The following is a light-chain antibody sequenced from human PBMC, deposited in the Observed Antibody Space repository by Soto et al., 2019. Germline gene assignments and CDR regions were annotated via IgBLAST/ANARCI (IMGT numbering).Light chain of an antibody. CDR1: SSDVGGYNF. J-gene: IGLJ1*01. Sequence: QSALTQSPSASGSPGQSVTISCTGTSSDVGGYNFVSWYQHHPGKAPKLIIYEVSKRPSGVPDRFSGSKSGNTASLTVSGLQAEDEADYYCSSYAGSNNYVFGTGTKLTVL. V-gene: IGLV2-8*01. CDR3: SSYAGSNNYV. CDR2: EVS.